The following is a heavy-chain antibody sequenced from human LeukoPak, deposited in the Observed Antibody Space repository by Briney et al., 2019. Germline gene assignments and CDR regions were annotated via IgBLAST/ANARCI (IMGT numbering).Heavy chain of an antibody. CDR2: ISYDGSNK. Sequence: GRSLRLSCAASGFTFSSYAMHWVCQAPGKGLEWVAVISYDGSNKYYADSVKGRFTISRDNSKNTLYLQMNSLRAEDTAVYYCARSGRVTYYYYMDVWGKGTTVTVSS. CDR1: GFTFSSYA. J-gene: IGHJ6*03. CDR3: ARSGRVTYYYYMDV. V-gene: IGHV3-30*01. D-gene: IGHD3/OR15-3a*01.